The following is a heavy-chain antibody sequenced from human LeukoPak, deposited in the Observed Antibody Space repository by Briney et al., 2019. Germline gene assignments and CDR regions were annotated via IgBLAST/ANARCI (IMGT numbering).Heavy chain of an antibody. CDR2: IWYDGSNK. J-gene: IGHJ4*02. D-gene: IGHD1-26*01. Sequence: PGRSLRLSCAASGFTFSSYGMHWVRQAPGKGLEWVAVIWYDGSNKYYADSVKGRFTISRDNSKNTLYLQMNSLRAEDTAVYCCAMDGIGDGDYWGQGTLVTVSS. CDR3: AMDGIGDGDY. V-gene: IGHV3-33*01. CDR1: GFTFSSYG.